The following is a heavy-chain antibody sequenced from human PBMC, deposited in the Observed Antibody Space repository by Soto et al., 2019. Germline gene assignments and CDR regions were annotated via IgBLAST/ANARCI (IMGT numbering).Heavy chain of an antibody. J-gene: IGHJ4*02. CDR2: IYGSGST. D-gene: IGHD3-22*01. CDR1: GGSINSYY. Sequence: SETLSLTCTVSGGSINSYYWSWIRQSPEKGLEWIGYIYGSGSTNYNPSLKSRVTISVDTSKNQFSLKLSSVTAADTAVYYCARLVYDSTGYRPCWGQGTLVTVSS. CDR3: ARLVYDSTGYRPC. V-gene: IGHV4-4*08.